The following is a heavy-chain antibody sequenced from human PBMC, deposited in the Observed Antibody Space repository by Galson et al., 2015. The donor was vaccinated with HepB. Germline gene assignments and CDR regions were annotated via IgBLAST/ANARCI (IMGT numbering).Heavy chain of an antibody. CDR3: ARDGYNYDAFDI. Sequence: SVKVSCKASGGMFRRYTITWVRQAPGQGLEWMGGITPIYGTTTYAQKFQDRVTITADKSTTTVYMELSSLGSDDTAVYYCARDGYNYDAFDIWGQGTMVIVSS. CDR2: ITPIYGTT. V-gene: IGHV1-69*06. D-gene: IGHD5-24*01. J-gene: IGHJ3*02. CDR1: GGMFRRYT.